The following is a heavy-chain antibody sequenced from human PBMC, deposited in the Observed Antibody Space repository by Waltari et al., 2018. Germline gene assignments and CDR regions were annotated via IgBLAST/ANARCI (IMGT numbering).Heavy chain of an antibody. D-gene: IGHD2-15*01. V-gene: IGHV4-39*01. Sequence: QLQLQESGPGLVKPSETLSLTCSVSGDSITSHTYYGGWVRQPPGKGLEWIGSIYYRGSNDYTPSLKSRVTISLDTSKNQFSLKLSSVTAADTAVYYCASYCTGGRCHSDYWGQGTLVTVSS. CDR1: GDSITSHTYY. CDR3: ASYCTGGRCHSDY. CDR2: IYYRGSN. J-gene: IGHJ4*02.